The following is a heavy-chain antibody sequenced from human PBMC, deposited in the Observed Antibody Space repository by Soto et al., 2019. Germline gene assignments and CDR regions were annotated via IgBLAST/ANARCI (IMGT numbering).Heavy chain of an antibody. Sequence: GGSLRLSCAASGFTFSDYSMNWVRQAPGKGLEWVSYINSGAGTIYYADSVKGRFTISRDNAKNSLYLQMNSLRAEDTAVYYCARGWQCSGGSCYFNYWGRGALVTVSS. J-gene: IGHJ4*02. D-gene: IGHD2-15*01. V-gene: IGHV3-48*01. CDR1: GFTFSDYS. CDR3: ARGWQCSGGSCYFNY. CDR2: INSGAGTI.